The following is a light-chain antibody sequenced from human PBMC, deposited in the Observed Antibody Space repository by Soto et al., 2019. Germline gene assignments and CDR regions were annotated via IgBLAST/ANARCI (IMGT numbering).Light chain of an antibody. CDR1: QSVNSN. Sequence: EMVITHSAVILSFSPGERATLSCRASQSVNSNYLAWYQQHPGQPPRLLIYGISTRATGIPARFSGSGSGTEFSLTISSLQSEDFAVYYCQQYSKWPITFGQGTRLEI. V-gene: IGKV3-15*01. CDR3: QQYSKWPIT. J-gene: IGKJ5*01. CDR2: GIS.